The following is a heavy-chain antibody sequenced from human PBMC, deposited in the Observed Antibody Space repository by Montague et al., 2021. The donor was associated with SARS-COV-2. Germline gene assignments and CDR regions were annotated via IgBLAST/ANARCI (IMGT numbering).Heavy chain of an antibody. D-gene: IGHD3/OR15-3a*01. J-gene: IGHJ2*01. CDR3: ARDYDVWNDYPKWFFDL. CDR1: GFTLRNYY. V-gene: IGHV3-11*06. CDR2: ISSSGSYR. Sequence: LRLSCAASGFTLRNYYISWIRQAPGKGLEWVSYISSSGSYRDYADSVKGRFTISRDTGRNSVHLQIDSLRAEDTAVYYCARDYDVWNDYPKWFFDLWGRGTLVTVSS.